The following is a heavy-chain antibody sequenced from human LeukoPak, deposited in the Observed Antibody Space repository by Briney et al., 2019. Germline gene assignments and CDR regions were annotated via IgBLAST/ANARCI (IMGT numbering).Heavy chain of an antibody. CDR2: INPNSGGT. Sequence: ASVKVSCKASGYTFTGYYMHWVRQAPGQGLEWMGWINPNSGGTNYAQKFQGRVTMTRDTSISTAYMELSRLRSDDTAVYYCASPFSYDILTGSLYYFDYWGQGTLVTVSS. D-gene: IGHD3-9*01. V-gene: IGHV1-2*02. J-gene: IGHJ4*02. CDR1: GYTFTGYY. CDR3: ASPFSYDILTGSLYYFDY.